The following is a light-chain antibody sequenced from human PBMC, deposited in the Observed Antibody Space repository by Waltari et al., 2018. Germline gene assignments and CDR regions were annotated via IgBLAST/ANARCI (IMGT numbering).Light chain of an antibody. CDR1: QSFSSSY. J-gene: IGKJ4*01. Sequence: EIVLTQSPGTLSLSPGERATLSCRASQSFSSSYLAWYQQKPSQAPRLLIYGASSRAAGCPDRFSGSGSGTDFTLTISRLEPEDFAVYYCQQYGTSPPLTFGGGTKVEIK. CDR3: QQYGTSPPLT. CDR2: GAS. V-gene: IGKV3-20*01.